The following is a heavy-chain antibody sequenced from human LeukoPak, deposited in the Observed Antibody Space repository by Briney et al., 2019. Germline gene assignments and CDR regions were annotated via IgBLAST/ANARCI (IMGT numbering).Heavy chain of an antibody. CDR2: ISYDGSNK. CDR3: ARDDYGDYVNWFDP. D-gene: IGHD4-17*01. CDR1: GFTFSSYA. Sequence: GRSLRLSCAASGFTFSSYAMHWVRQAPGKGLEWVAVISYDGSNKYYADSVKGRFTISRDNSKNTLYLQMNSLRAEDTAVYYCARDDYGDYVNWFDPWGQGTLVTVSS. J-gene: IGHJ5*02. V-gene: IGHV3-30-3*01.